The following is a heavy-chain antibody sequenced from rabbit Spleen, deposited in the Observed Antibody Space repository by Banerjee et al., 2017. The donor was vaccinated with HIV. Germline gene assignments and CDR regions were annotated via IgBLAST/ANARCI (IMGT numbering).Heavy chain of an antibody. D-gene: IGHD1-1*01. J-gene: IGHJ4*01. CDR3: AKYTTAGYYDDL. CDR1: GFSFSDRDV. V-gene: IGHV1S45*01. Sequence: QEQLEESGGGLVKPEGSLTLTCKASGFSFSDRDVMCWVRQAPGKGLEWIACIYGGSSGSTYYASWAKGRFTISKTSSTTVTLQMTSLTAADTATYFCAKYTTAGYYDDLWGPGTLVTVS. CDR2: IYGGSSGST.